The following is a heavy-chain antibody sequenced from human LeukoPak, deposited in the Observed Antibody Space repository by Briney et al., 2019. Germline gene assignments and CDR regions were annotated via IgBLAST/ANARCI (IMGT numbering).Heavy chain of an antibody. CDR2: VSAYNGNT. V-gene: IGHV1-18*04. J-gene: IGHJ5*02. D-gene: IGHD1-26*01. Sequence: GASVKVSCKASGYRFTSYGISWVRQAPGQGLEWMGWVSAYNGNTNYAQKFQGRVTMTTDTSTSTAYMEVRSLRSDDTAVYYCARDVGITEAWFDPWGQGTLVTVSS. CDR1: GYRFTSYG. CDR3: ARDVGITEAWFDP.